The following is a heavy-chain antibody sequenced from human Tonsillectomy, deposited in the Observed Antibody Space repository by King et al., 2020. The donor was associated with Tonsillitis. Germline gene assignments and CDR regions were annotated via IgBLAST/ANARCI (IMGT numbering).Heavy chain of an antibody. CDR1: GFTFSSYV. D-gene: IGHD1-1*01. CDR2: IFGSGDST. Sequence: VQLVESGGGLVQPGGSLRLSCAASGFTFSSYVMTWVRQAPGKGLEWVSTIFGSGDSTHYADSVKGRFTISRDNAKNTLYLQMNSLGAEDTAVYHCARDSSHMTNEYAFDIWGQGTMVTVSS. CDR3: ARDSSHMTNEYAFDI. V-gene: IGHV3-23*04. J-gene: IGHJ3*02.